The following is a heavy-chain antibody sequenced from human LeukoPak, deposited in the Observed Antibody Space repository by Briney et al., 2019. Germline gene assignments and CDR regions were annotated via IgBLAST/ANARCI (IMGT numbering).Heavy chain of an antibody. J-gene: IGHJ4*02. CDR2: IHKDGSDT. V-gene: IGHV3-74*01. CDR3: ARDIVSDY. Sequence: PGGSLRLSCTASGFTFSSYWMHWVRQAPGKGLVWVSRIHKDGSDTDYADSVKGRFTISRDNAKNSLYLQMNSLRAEDTAVYYCARDIVSDYWGQGTLVTVSS. D-gene: IGHD3-16*02. CDR1: GFTFSSYW.